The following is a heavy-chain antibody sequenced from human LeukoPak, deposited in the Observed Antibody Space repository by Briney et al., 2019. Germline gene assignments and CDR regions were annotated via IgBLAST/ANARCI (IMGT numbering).Heavy chain of an antibody. V-gene: IGHV4-34*01. Sequence: SETLSLTCAVYGGSFSGYYWSWIRQPPGKGLEWIGEINHSGSTNYNPSLKSRVTISVDTSKNQFSLKLSSVTAADTAIYYCARNIVGPRQVDYWGQGTLVTVSS. CDR3: ARNIVGPRQVDY. CDR2: INHSGST. CDR1: GGSFSGYY. D-gene: IGHD1-26*01. J-gene: IGHJ4*02.